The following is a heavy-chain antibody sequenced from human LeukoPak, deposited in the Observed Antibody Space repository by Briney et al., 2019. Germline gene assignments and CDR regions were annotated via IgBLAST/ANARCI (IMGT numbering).Heavy chain of an antibody. CDR1: GGTFSSYT. CDR3: ARVDRYHFYLDV. CDR2: IMPLFNTP. V-gene: IGHV1-69*05. J-gene: IGHJ6*03. Sequence: SVTVSCTASGGTFSSYTITWVRQAPGQGLEWMGGIMPLFNTPNYAQQFQGRVAITTDESTSTAYMEFEDTAMYYCARVDRYHFYLDVWGKGTTVTVSS.